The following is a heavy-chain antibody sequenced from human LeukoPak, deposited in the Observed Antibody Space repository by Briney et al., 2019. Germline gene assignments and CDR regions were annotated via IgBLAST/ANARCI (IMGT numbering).Heavy chain of an antibody. CDR1: EFTFSSYN. Sequence: GGSLRLSCAASEFTFSSYNMNWVRQAPGKGLEWVSVIYSGGSTYYADSVKGRFTISRDNSKNTLYLQMNSLRAEDTAVYYCARVKVRQGVLRYFRSGMYMDVWGKGTTVTISS. CDR2: IYSGGST. V-gene: IGHV3-53*01. CDR3: ARVKVRQGVLRYFRSGMYMDV. J-gene: IGHJ6*03. D-gene: IGHD3-9*01.